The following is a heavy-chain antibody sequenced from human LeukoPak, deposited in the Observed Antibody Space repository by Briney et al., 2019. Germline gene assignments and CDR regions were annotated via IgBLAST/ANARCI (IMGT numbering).Heavy chain of an antibody. D-gene: IGHD3-10*01. V-gene: IGHV1-69*13. CDR3: AREKYYYGSGSFSPYNWFDP. CDR2: IIPIFGTA. J-gene: IGHJ5*02. CDR1: GYTFTSYG. Sequence: ASVKVSCKASGYTFTSYGISWVRQAPGQGLEWMGGIIPIFGTANYAQKFQGRVTITADESTSTAYMELSSLRSEDTAVYYCAREKYYYGSGSFSPYNWFDPWGQGTLVTVSS.